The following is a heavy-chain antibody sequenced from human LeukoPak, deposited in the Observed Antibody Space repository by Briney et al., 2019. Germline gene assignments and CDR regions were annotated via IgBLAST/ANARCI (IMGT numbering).Heavy chain of an antibody. J-gene: IGHJ3*02. D-gene: IGHD5-18*01. CDR2: INHSGST. Sequence: SETLSLTCPVYGGSFSGYYWNWIRQPPGKGLEWIGEINHSGSTNYTPSLKSRVTISVDTSKNQFSLKLSSVTAADTAVYYCARGRRGYSYGYAFDIWGQGTMVTVSS. CDR3: ARGRRGYSYGYAFDI. V-gene: IGHV4-34*01. CDR1: GGSFSGYY.